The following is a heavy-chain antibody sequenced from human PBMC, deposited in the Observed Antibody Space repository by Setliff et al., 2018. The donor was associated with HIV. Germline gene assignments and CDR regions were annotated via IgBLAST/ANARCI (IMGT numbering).Heavy chain of an antibody. CDR2: IYYIGTT. D-gene: IGHD3-22*01. Sequence: PSETLSLTCTVSGGSISRFYWSWIRQPPGKGLEWIGHIYYIGTTNYNPSLKSRVTISVDTSKYHFSLKLSSVTAADTAVYYCARFYDISGYYSNYHYYMDVWGQGTLVTVSS. CDR3: ARFYDISGYYSNYHYYMDV. V-gene: IGHV4-59*12. CDR1: GGSISRFY. J-gene: IGHJ6*03.